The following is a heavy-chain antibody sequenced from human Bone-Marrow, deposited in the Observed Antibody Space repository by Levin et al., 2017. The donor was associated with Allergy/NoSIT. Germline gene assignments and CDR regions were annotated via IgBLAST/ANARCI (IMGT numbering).Heavy chain of an antibody. CDR3: ARRVRGCGGNCQALDY. J-gene: IGHJ4*02. Sequence: GESLKISCAASGFTFKNYAMHWVRQAPGRGLEWLAIVSYDGIEKYYADSVRGRFTISRDNSENTLYLQMSSLSAEDTAVYYCARRVRGCGGNCQALDYWGQGTLVTVSS. V-gene: IGHV3-30*15. CDR1: GFTFKNYA. CDR2: VSYDGIEK. D-gene: IGHD2-21*02.